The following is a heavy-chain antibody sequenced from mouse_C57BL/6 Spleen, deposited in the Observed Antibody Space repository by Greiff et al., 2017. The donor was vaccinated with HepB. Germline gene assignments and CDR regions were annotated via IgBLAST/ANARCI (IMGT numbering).Heavy chain of an antibody. J-gene: IGHJ1*03. D-gene: IGHD2-10*02. CDR3: ARQYDHWYFDV. Sequence: EVQVVESGGGLVKPGGSLKLSCAASGFTFSDYGMHWVRQAPEKGLEWVAYISSDSSTIYYADTVKGRFTISRDNAKNTLFLQMTSLRSEDTAMYYCARQYDHWYFDVWGTGTTVTVSS. CDR2: ISSDSSTI. V-gene: IGHV5-17*01. CDR1: GFTFSDYG.